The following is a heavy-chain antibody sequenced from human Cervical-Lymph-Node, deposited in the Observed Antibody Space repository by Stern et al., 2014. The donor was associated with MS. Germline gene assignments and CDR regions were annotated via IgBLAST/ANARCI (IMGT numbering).Heavy chain of an antibody. CDR1: GGTFSNYA. J-gene: IGHJ6*02. V-gene: IGHV1-69*01. CDR3: ASPLTATSVPFGYYGMDV. CDR2: IVPLFGKP. Sequence: VQLEESGAEVKKPGSSVKVSCKASGGTFSNYATSWVRQAPGQGLEGMGGIVPLFGKPNYAQKFQGRVTITADESTSTAYMDLSSLRSEDTAVYYCASPLTATSVPFGYYGMDVWGQGTTVTVS. D-gene: IGHD4-17*01.